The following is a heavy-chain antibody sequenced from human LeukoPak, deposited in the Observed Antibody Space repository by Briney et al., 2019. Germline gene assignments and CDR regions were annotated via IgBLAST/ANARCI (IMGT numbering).Heavy chain of an antibody. J-gene: IGHJ6*03. Sequence: GGSLRLSCAASGFTFSSYSMNWVRQAPGKGLEWVSSLSSSSSYIYYADSVKGRFTISRDNAKNSLYLQMNSLRAEDTAVYYCARDEAYYGSGSYPYYYYYMDVWGKGTTVTVSS. CDR1: GFTFSSYS. CDR2: LSSSSSYI. V-gene: IGHV3-21*01. D-gene: IGHD3-10*01. CDR3: ARDEAYYGSGSYPYYYYYMDV.